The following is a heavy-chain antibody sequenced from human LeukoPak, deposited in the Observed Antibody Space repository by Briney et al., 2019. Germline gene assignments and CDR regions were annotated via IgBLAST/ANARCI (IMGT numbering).Heavy chain of an antibody. V-gene: IGHV3-30*04. CDR2: ISYDGSDQ. D-gene: IGHD4-17*01. J-gene: IGHJ4*02. CDR3: ARSQYGGYYDMFDY. Sequence: GGSPRLSCTTSGFTFSAYAIHWVRQTPGKGLEWVAVISYDGSDQYYTDFVKGRFILSRDNSNHTVYLQMNSLRPEDTAVYYCARSQYGGYYDMFDYWGQGSLVTVSS. CDR1: GFTFSAYA.